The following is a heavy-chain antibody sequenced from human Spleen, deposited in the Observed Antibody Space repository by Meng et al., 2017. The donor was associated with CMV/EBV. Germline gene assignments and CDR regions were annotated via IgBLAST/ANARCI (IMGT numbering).Heavy chain of an antibody. V-gene: IGHV3-48*03. CDR2: ISGGGDTF. D-gene: IGHD3-16*01. CDR1: GFTFSSFE. J-gene: IGHJ4*02. CDR3: AKLRPGSQEGGQVFDY. Sequence: GESLKISCAASGFTFSSFEMNWVRQAPGKGLEWVSYISGGGDTFYYADSVKGRFSTSRDNAKNSLYLQMNSLRAEDTAVYYCAKLRPGSQEGGQVFDYWGQGTLVTVSS.